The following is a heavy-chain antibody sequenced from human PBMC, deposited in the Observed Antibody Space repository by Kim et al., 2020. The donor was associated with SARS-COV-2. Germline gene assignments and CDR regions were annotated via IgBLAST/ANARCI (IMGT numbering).Heavy chain of an antibody. J-gene: IGHJ6*02. CDR2: INPSGGST. D-gene: IGHD1-20*01. Sequence: ASVKVSCKASGYTFTSYYMHWVRQAPGQGLEWMGIINPSGGSTSYAQKFQGRVTMTRDTSTSTVYMELSSLRSEDTAVYYCARVGMHNARWYYYGMDVWGQGTTVTVSS. CDR3: ARVGMHNARWYYYGMDV. CDR1: GYTFTSYY. V-gene: IGHV1-46*01.